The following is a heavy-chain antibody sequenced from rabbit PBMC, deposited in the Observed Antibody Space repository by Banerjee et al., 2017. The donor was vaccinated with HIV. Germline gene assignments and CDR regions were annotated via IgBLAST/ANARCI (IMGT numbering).Heavy chain of an antibody. V-gene: IGHV1S40*01. CDR1: GFSFSGSYL. CDR2: ISTATGNI. D-gene: IGHD6-1*01. CDR3: ARNYVVGAYSNDLGL. J-gene: IGHJ4*01. Sequence: QSLEESGGDLVKPGASLTLTCTASGFSFSGSYLICLVRQAPGKGLELIACISTATGNIHYASWAKGRFTISKTSSTTVTLQMTSLTAADTATHFCARNYVVGAYSNDLGLWGPGTLVTVS.